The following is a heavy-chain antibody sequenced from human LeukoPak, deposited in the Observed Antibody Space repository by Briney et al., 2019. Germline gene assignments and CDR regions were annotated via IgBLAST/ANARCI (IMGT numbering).Heavy chain of an antibody. D-gene: IGHD3-9*01. CDR1: GGSISSYY. CDR2: IYHSGST. V-gene: IGHV4-38-2*02. J-gene: IGHJ4*02. CDR3: ARLVVGYYDILTGYYRAMYYFDY. Sequence: SETLSLTCTVSGGSISSYYWGWIRQPPGKGLEWIGSIYHSGSTYYNPSLKSRVTISVDTSKNQFSLKLSSVTAADTAVYYCARLVVGYYDILTGYYRAMYYFDYWGQGTLVTVSS.